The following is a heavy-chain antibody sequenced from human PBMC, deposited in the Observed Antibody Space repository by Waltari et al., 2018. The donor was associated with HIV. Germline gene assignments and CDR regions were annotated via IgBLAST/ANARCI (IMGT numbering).Heavy chain of an antibody. CDR2: IWYDRGNK. CDR1: GFSFSSYV. J-gene: IGHJ6*02. V-gene: IGHV3-33*01. CDR3: ARKKEGGYSYGAVHYGMDV. Sequence: VQLLELGGGVVKPGKFWSIHCVLSGFSFSSYVMHWVRQLPGKGVEWVALIWYDRGNKKYVDSVRGRYTISRDNSKNTVNLQMNSLREEDTATYYCARKKEGGYSYGAVHYGMDVWGQGTTVIVSS. D-gene: IGHD5-18*01.